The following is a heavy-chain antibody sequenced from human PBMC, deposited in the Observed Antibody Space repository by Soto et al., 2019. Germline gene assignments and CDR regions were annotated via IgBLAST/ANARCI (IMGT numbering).Heavy chain of an antibody. D-gene: IGHD6-13*01. CDR1: GFTFSSYG. CDR3: ARDWRHSSWYTDYYYYMDV. J-gene: IGHJ6*03. Sequence: GGSLRLSCAASGFTFSSYGMHWVRQAPGKGLEWVAVIWYDGSNKYYADSVKGRFTISRDNSKNTLYLQMNSLRAEDTAVYYCARDWRHSSWYTDYYYYMDVWGKGTTVTVSS. V-gene: IGHV3-33*01. CDR2: IWYDGSNK.